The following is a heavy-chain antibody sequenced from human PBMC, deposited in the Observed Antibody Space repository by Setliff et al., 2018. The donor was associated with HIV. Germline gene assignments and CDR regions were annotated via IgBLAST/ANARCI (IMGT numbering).Heavy chain of an antibody. Sequence: ASVKVSCKASGYTFIGYGISWVRQAPGQGLEWMGWISPYNGHTNYAQKVQGRVTMTRDTFTSTAYMELRSLRSDDTAVYYCASDAARRAAADTPVWFDPWGQGTLVTVSS. J-gene: IGHJ5*02. D-gene: IGHD6-13*01. V-gene: IGHV1-18*01. CDR3: ASDAARRAAADTPVWFDP. CDR1: GYTFIGYG. CDR2: ISPYNGHT.